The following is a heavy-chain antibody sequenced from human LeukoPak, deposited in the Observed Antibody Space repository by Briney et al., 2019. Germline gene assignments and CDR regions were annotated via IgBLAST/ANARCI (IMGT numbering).Heavy chain of an antibody. J-gene: IGHJ4*02. V-gene: IGHV4-34*01. Sequence: KPSETLSLPCAVFGGSFSGYYWSWIRQPPGKGLEWIGEINHSGSTNYNPSLKSRVTISVDTSKNQFSLKLSSVTAADTAVYYCARSSIYYDSSGYRIWGQGTLVTVS. CDR2: INHSGST. D-gene: IGHD3-22*01. CDR1: GGSFSGYY. CDR3: ARSSIYYDSSGYRI.